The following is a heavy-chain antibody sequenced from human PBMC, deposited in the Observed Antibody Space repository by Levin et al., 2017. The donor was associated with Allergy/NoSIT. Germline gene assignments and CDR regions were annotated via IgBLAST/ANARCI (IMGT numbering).Heavy chain of an antibody. J-gene: IGHJ4*02. CDR3: AREERRGIVVVITSYFDY. V-gene: IGHV1-46*01. D-gene: IGHD3-22*01. CDR2: INPSGGST. CDR1: GYTFTSYY. Sequence: GESLKISCKASGYTFTSYYMHWVRQAPGQGLEWMGIINPSGGSTSYAQKFQGRVTMTRDTSTSTVYMELSSLRSEDTAVYYCAREERRGIVVVITSYFDYWGQGTLVTVSS.